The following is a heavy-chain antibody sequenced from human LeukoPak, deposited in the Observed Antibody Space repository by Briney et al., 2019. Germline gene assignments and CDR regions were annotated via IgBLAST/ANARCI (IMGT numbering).Heavy chain of an antibody. J-gene: IGHJ5*02. CDR3: ARRITVFYWFDP. CDR2: INHSGST. V-gene: IGHV4-34*01. CDR1: GGSFSEYY. D-gene: IGHD2/OR15-2a*01. Sequence: SETLSLTCAVYGGSFSEYYWSWIRQPPGKGVEWIGEINHSGSTNYNPSLKSRVTISLDTSKNQFSLKLSSVTAADTAVYYCARRITVFYWFDPWDQGTLVTVSS.